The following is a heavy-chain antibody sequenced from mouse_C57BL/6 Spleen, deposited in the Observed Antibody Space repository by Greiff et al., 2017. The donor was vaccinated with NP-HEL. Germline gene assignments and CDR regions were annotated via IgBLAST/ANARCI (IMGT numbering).Heavy chain of an antibody. CDR2: IWRGGST. CDR1: GFSLTSYG. CDR3: AKAHYYDGSSYVSYWYFDV. Sequence: VQLQQSGPGLVQPSQSLSITCTVSGFSLTSYGVHWVRQSPGKGLEWLGVIWRGGSTDYNAAFMSRLSITKDNSKSQVCVKMNSLQAYDTAIYYWAKAHYYDGSSYVSYWYFDVWGTGTTVTVSS. D-gene: IGHD1-1*01. J-gene: IGHJ1*03. V-gene: IGHV2-5*01.